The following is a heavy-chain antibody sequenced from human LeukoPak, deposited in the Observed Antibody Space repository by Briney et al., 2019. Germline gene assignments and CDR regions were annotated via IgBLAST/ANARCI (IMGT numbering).Heavy chain of an antibody. CDR3: ARKADGLDY. D-gene: IGHD5-24*01. Sequence: GRSLRLSCAASGFTFSSYAMHWVRQAPGQGLEWVANINQYGSDTYYVDSVRGRFTISRDNAGNTLSLQMNGLRAEDTAVYYCARKADGLDYWGQGTLVTVSS. CDR2: INQYGSDT. CDR1: GFTFSSYA. J-gene: IGHJ4*02. V-gene: IGHV3-7*01.